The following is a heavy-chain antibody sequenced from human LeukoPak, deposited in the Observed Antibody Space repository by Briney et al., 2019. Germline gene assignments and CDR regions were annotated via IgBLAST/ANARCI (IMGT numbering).Heavy chain of an antibody. CDR3: ARDRSRDGYTFFDY. CDR1: GGSISSYY. J-gene: IGHJ4*02. Sequence: PSETLSLTCTVSGGSISSYYWSWIRQPPGKGLEWIGYIYYSGSTNYNPSLKSRVTISVDTSKNQFSLKLSSVTAADTAVYYSARDRSRDGYTFFDYWGQGTLVTVSS. D-gene: IGHD5-24*01. V-gene: IGHV4-59*01. CDR2: IYYSGST.